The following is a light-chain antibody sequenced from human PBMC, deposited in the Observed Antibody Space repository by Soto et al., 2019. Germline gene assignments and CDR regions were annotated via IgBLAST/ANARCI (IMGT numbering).Light chain of an antibody. CDR3: SSYTSSSTLYA. CDR1: SSDVGGYNY. V-gene: IGLV2-14*01. J-gene: IGLJ1*01. CDR2: EVS. Sequence: TQPASVSGSPGQSITISCTGTSSDVGGYNYVSWYQQHPGKAPKLMIYEVSNRPSGVSNRFSGSKSGNTASLTISGLQAEDEADYYCSSYTSSSTLYAFGTGTKVTVL.